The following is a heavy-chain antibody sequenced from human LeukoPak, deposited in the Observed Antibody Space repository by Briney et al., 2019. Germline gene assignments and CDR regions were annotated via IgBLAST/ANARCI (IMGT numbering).Heavy chain of an antibody. CDR3: TRDHRDDWNPGYYFDY. Sequence: GGSLRLSCTASGFAFGDFAMNWVRQAPGKGLEWVGFIKTQVYGGTTEYAAPVKGRFTISRDDSKAIAYLQRNSLQTEDTAVYYCTRDHRDDWNPGYYFDYWGQGTLVTVSS. CDR2: IKTQVYGGTT. CDR1: GFAFGDFA. V-gene: IGHV3-49*04. D-gene: IGHD1-1*01. J-gene: IGHJ4*02.